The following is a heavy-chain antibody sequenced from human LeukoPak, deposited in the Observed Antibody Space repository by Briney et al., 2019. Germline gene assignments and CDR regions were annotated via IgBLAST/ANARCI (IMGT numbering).Heavy chain of an antibody. D-gene: IGHD2-15*01. CDR3: ATVVPRRYFDY. V-gene: IGHV3-53*01. J-gene: IGHJ4*02. CDR1: GFTLSSNY. Sequence: PGGSLRLSCAASGFTLSSNYMSGVRQAPGKGLEWGSVIYSGGSKYYPDSVKGRFIIPRDNSMNTLYLQMNSLRADDTAVYYCATVVPRRYFDYWGQGTLLSVPS. CDR2: IYSGGSK.